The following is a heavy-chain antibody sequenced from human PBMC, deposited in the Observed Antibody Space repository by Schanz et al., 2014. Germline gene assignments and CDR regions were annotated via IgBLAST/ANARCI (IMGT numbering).Heavy chain of an antibody. CDR1: GYTFTGYY. CDR2: INPIDGST. V-gene: IGHV1-46*01. D-gene: IGHD2-2*01. J-gene: IGHJ3*01. CDR3: ARGSCTASGCYDAFDL. Sequence: QVQLVQSGAELKNPGASVKVSCKASGYTFTGYYMHWLRQAPGQGLEWMGLINPIDGSTTYVWGFHGRLTMTRDTSTTTVYMDLSTLRSEDTAVYYCARGSCTASGCYDAFDLWGQGTLVTVSS.